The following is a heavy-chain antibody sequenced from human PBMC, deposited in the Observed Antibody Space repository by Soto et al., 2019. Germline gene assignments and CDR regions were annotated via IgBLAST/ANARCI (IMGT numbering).Heavy chain of an antibody. V-gene: IGHV1-46*01. Sequence: ASVKVSCKASGYTFTSYYMHWVRQAPGQGLEWMGIINPSGGSTSYAQKFQGRVTMTRDTSTSTVYMELSSLRSEDTAVYYCARVGSAVNYYYYGMDVWGQGTTVTVSS. J-gene: IGHJ6*02. D-gene: IGHD3-10*01. CDR1: GYTFTSYY. CDR2: INPSGGST. CDR3: ARVGSAVNYYYYGMDV.